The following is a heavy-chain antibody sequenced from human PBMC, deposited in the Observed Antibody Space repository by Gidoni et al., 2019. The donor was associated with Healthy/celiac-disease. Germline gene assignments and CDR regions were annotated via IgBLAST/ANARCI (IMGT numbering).Heavy chain of an antibody. CDR3: ARDFIDGSGSYYPFDY. J-gene: IGHJ4*02. Sequence: QVQLQESGPGLVKPSQPLSLTCTFSVGSISRGGYYWSWIRQHPGKGLGWIGYIYYSGSTYYNPSLKSRVTISVDTSKNQFSLKLSSVTAADTAVYYCARDFIDGSGSYYPFDYWGQGTLVTVSS. CDR1: VGSISRGGYY. V-gene: IGHV4-31*03. CDR2: IYYSGST. D-gene: IGHD3-10*01.